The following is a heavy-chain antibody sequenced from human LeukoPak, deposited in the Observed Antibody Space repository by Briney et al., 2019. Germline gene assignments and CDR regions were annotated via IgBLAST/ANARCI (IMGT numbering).Heavy chain of an antibody. CDR2: INPNSGGT. CDR3: ARDLLGIAVAGPDLYYFDY. Sequence: ASVKVSCKASGYTFTGYYMHWVRQAPGQGLEWMGWINPNSGGTNYAQKFQGRVTMNRDTSISTAYMELSRLRSDDTAVYYCARDLLGIAVAGPDLYYFDYWGQGTLVTVSS. D-gene: IGHD6-19*01. V-gene: IGHV1-2*02. J-gene: IGHJ4*02. CDR1: GYTFTGYY.